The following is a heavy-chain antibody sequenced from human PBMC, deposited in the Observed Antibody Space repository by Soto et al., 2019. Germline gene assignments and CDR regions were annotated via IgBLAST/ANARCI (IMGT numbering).Heavy chain of an antibody. J-gene: IGHJ4*02. CDR1: RYSFTSYW. D-gene: IGHD6-6*01. CDR3: ARLSGSSSSTWFDY. V-gene: IGHV5-51*01. Sequence: ESLKISCKGSRYSFTSYWIGWVRQMPGKGLGRMGIIYPGDSDTKYSPSFQGQVTISADKSISTAYLQWGSLKASDTAIYYCARLSGSSSSTWFDYWGQGTLVTVSS. CDR2: IYPGDSDT.